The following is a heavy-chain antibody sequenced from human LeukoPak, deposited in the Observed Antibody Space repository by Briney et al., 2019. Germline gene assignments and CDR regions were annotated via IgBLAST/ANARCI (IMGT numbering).Heavy chain of an antibody. CDR2: INTNTGNP. Sequence: ASVKVSCRASGYTFTSYAMNWVRQAPGQGLEWMGWINTNTGNPTFAQGFTGRFVFSLDTSVSTAYLQISSLKAEDTAVYYCARDHVKLGSNFHPFDAFDIWGQGTLVTVSS. J-gene: IGHJ3*02. CDR3: ARDHVKLGSNFHPFDAFDI. V-gene: IGHV7-4-1*02. CDR1: GYTFTSYA. D-gene: IGHD7-27*01.